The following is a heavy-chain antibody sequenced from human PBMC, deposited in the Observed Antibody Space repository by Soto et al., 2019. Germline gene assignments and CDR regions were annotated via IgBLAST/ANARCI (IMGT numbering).Heavy chain of an antibody. CDR3: ARAMGPQLPPRPDWFDP. Sequence: GESLKISCKGSGYSFTSYWIGWVRQMPGKGLEWMGITYPGDSDTRYSPSFQGQVTISADKSISTAYLQWSRLKASDTAMYYCARAMGPQLPPRPDWFDPWGQGTLVTVSS. J-gene: IGHJ5*02. V-gene: IGHV5-51*01. D-gene: IGHD2-2*01. CDR1: GYSFTSYW. CDR2: TYPGDSDT.